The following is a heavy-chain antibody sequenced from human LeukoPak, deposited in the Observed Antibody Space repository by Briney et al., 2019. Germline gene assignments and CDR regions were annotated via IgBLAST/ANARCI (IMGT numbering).Heavy chain of an antibody. V-gene: IGHV4-4*07. Sequence: SETLSLTCTVSGGSISSYYWSWIRQPAGKGLEWIGRIYTSGSTNYNPSLKSRVTISVDTSKNQFSLKLSSVTAADTAVYYCARVIRGSGSEYFQHWGQGALVTVSS. CDR1: GGSISSYY. D-gene: IGHD3-10*01. CDR3: ARVIRGSGSEYFQH. J-gene: IGHJ1*01. CDR2: IYTSGST.